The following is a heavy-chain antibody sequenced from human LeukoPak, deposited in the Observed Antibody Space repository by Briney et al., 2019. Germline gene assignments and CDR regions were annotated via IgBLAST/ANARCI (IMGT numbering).Heavy chain of an antibody. CDR2: IYSGGST. J-gene: IGHJ4*02. D-gene: IGHD1/OR15-1a*01. Sequence: GRSLRLSCAASAFTLSSNYMSWVRQAPGKGLEWVSVIYSGGSTYYPDSVKGRFTISRDNSKNTRYLQMNSLRAEDTAVYYCARGLEHDGYYFDYWGQGTLVTVSS. CDR3: ARGLEHDGYYFDY. V-gene: IGHV3-53*01. CDR1: AFTLSSNY.